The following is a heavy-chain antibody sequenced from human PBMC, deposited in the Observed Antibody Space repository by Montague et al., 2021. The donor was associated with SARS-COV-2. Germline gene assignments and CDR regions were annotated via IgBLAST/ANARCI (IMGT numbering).Heavy chain of an antibody. D-gene: IGHD3-10*01. J-gene: IGHJ6*02. Sequence: SLRLSCAASGFRFDSYAMSWVRQAPGKGLEWPSAISSGGETTDYAESMKGRFTLSRDNSMITLYLQMNRLRGEDTADYHCAKGIYMRRGVSHGMDVWGQGTTVTVSS. V-gene: IGHV3-23*01. CDR1: GFRFDSYA. CDR3: AKGIYMRRGVSHGMDV. CDR2: ISSGGETT.